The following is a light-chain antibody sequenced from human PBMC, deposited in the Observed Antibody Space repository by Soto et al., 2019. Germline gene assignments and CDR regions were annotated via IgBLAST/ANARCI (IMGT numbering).Light chain of an antibody. CDR1: QGISSY. V-gene: IGKV1-8*01. CDR2: AAS. CDR3: LQTYSSPPYT. Sequence: AIRMTQSPSSFSASTGDRVTITCRASQGISSYLAWYQQKPGKAPKLLIYAASTLQSGVPSRFSGSGAGTDFTLTISCLQSEDFATYYCLQTYSSPPYTLGQGTKLEIK. J-gene: IGKJ2*01.